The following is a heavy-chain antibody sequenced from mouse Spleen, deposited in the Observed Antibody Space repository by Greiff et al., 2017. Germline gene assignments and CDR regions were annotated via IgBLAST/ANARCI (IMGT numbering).Heavy chain of an antibody. CDR3: ALISSTGTAY. CDR2: IDPSDSET. Sequence: QVQLKQPGAELVRPGSSVKLSCKASGYTFTSYWMHWVKQRPIQGLEWIGNIDPSDSETHYNQKFKDKATLTVDKSSSTAYMQLSSLTSEDSAVYYCALISSTGTAYWGQGTLVTVSA. V-gene: IGHV1-52*01. J-gene: IGHJ3*01. CDR1: GYTFTSYW. D-gene: IGHD4-1*02.